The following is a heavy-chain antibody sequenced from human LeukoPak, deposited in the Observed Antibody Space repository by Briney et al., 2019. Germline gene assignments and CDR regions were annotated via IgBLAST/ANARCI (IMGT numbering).Heavy chain of an antibody. Sequence: SGGSLRLSCAASGFTLSTHWMLWVRQAPGKGLVWVSRINGDGTTTSYADSVKGRFTISRVNAKSTLYLEMDSLRAEDTAIYYCARRWYTGTYYYFDLWGQGTLVTVSS. D-gene: IGHD1-26*01. CDR1: GFTLSTHW. J-gene: IGHJ4*02. CDR2: INGDGTTT. CDR3: ARRWYTGTYYYFDL. V-gene: IGHV3-74*01.